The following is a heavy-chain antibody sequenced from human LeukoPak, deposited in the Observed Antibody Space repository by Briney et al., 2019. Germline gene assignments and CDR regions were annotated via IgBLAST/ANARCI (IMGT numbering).Heavy chain of an antibody. V-gene: IGHV3-33*01. D-gene: IGHD2-21*01. J-gene: IGHJ4*02. Sequence: GGSLRLSCAASGFTFSSCGMHWVRQAPGKGLEWVAVIWYDGSNKYYADSVKGRFTISRDNSKNTLYLQMNSLRAEDTAVYYCARDLFSGPPFDYWGQGTLVTVSS. CDR1: GFTFSSCG. CDR3: ARDLFSGPPFDY. CDR2: IWYDGSNK.